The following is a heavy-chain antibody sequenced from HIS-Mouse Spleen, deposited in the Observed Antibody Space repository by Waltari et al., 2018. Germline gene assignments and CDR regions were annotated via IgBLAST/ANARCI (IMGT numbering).Heavy chain of an antibody. CDR3: AREIPYSSSWYDWYFDL. J-gene: IGHJ2*01. Sequence: QLQLQESGPGLVKPSETLSLTCTVSGGSISSSSYYWGWIRRPPGQGLEWIGSIDYRGNTYYNPSLKSRVTISVDTSKNQFSLKLSSVTAADTAVYYCAREIPYSSSWYDWYFDLWGRGTLVTVSS. D-gene: IGHD6-13*01. CDR1: GGSISSSSYY. CDR2: IDYRGNT. V-gene: IGHV4-39*07.